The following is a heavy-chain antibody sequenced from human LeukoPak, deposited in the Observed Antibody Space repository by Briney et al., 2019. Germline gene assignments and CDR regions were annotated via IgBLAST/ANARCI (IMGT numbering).Heavy chain of an antibody. CDR2: IYYSGST. D-gene: IGHD3-10*01. J-gene: IGHJ5*02. CDR3: ARAHNYYGSGKRGWLRQQIPTWFDP. Sequence: SETLSLTCAVYGGSFSGYYWSWIRQPPGKGLEWIGYIYYSGSTNYNPSLKSRVTISVDTSKNQFSLKLSSVTAADTAVYYCARAHNYYGSGKRGWLRQQIPTWFDPWGQGTLVTVSS. CDR1: GGSFSGYY. V-gene: IGHV4-59*01.